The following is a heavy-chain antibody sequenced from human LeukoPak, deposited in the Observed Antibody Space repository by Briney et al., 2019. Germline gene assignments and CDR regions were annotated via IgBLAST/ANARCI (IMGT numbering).Heavy chain of an antibody. Sequence: SETLSLTCTVSGGSISSYYWSWIRQPPGKGLEWIGYIYYSGSTNYNPSLKSRVTISVDTSKNQFSLKLSSVTAADTAVYYCARGKYYDFWSGSKKFDYWGQGTLVTVSS. CDR2: IYYSGST. CDR3: ARGKYYDFWSGSKKFDY. CDR1: GGSISSYY. J-gene: IGHJ4*02. D-gene: IGHD3-3*01. V-gene: IGHV4-59*12.